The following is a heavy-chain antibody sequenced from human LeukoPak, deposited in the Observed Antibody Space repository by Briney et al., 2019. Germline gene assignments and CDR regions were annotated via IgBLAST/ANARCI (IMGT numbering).Heavy chain of an antibody. J-gene: IGHJ3*02. V-gene: IGHV1-2*02. Sequence: ASVKVSCKASGYTFTGYYMHWVRQAPGQGLEWMGWINPNSGGTNYAQKFQGRVTMTRDTSISTAYMELSRLRSDDTAVYYFARSDIVVAGAFDIWGQGTMVTVSS. CDR2: INPNSGGT. D-gene: IGHD2-2*01. CDR3: ARSDIVVAGAFDI. CDR1: GYTFTGYY.